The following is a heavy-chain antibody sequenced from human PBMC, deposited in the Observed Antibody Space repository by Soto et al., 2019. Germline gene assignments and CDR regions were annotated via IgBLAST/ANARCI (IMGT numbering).Heavy chain of an antibody. CDR3: ARNLGGYSYTYSDY. D-gene: IGHD5-18*01. V-gene: IGHV4-30-4*01. CDR2: ISYSATN. Sequence: PSETLSLTCTVSGGAISSDDYYWCWIRQPPGKGLEWIGYISYSATNYYTRSIKSRVTISIAMCQTQFSLKLSFMTAPDTAVYSCARNLGGYSYTYSDYWGQGNLVTVSS. J-gene: IGHJ4*02. CDR1: GGAISSDDYY.